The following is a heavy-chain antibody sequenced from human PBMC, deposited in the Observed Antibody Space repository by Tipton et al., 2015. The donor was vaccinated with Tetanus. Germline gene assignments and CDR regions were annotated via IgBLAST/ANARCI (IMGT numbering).Heavy chain of an antibody. Sequence: TLSLTCSVSGGSLRSGDHYWSWIRQPPGKGLEWLAYISSSGSTNSNYSLKSRITMSRDTSKNQFSLKLASVTAADTAVYFRARANFDFSKKGPFDSWGQGILVIVSA. D-gene: IGHD3-3*01. J-gene: IGHJ4*02. CDR2: ISSSGST. CDR1: GGSLRSGDHY. CDR3: ARANFDFSKKGPFDS. V-gene: IGHV4-61*08.